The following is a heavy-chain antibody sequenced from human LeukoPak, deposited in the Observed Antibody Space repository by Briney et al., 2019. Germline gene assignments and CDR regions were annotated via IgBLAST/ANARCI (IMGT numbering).Heavy chain of an antibody. Sequence: GGTLRLSCAASGFTFSSHGMSWVRQAPGKGLEWVSGISWNTSNINYADSVKGRFTISRDNAKNSLYLQMNSLRAEDTAVYYCARDEYGDYLDYWGQGTLVTVSS. D-gene: IGHD4-17*01. CDR3: ARDEYGDYLDY. V-gene: IGHV3-21*01. CDR2: ISWNTSNI. CDR1: GFTFSSHG. J-gene: IGHJ4*02.